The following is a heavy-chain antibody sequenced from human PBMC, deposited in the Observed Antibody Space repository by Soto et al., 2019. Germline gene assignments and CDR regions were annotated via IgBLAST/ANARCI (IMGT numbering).Heavy chain of an antibody. CDR1: GFTFSSYG. CDR3: ARAPNDYDSSGYSSSYGMDV. J-gene: IGHJ6*02. Sequence: QVQLVESGGGVVQPGRSLRLSCAASGFTFSSYGMHWVRQAPGKGLEWVAVIWYDGSNKYYADSVKGRFTISRDNSKNTLYLQMNSLRAEDTAVYYCARAPNDYDSSGYSSSYGMDVWGQGTTVTVSS. D-gene: IGHD3-22*01. CDR2: IWYDGSNK. V-gene: IGHV3-33*01.